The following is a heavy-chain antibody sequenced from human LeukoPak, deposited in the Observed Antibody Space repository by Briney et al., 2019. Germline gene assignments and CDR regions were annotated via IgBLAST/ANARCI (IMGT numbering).Heavy chain of an antibody. CDR2: ISGSGTST. Sequence: GGSLRLSCAASGFTFSSSGMSWVRQAPGKGLEWVSGISGSGTSTYYADSVKGRFTISRDNSKNTLYLQMNSLRAEDTAVYYCAKDNGYSYGYVGYWGQGTLVTVSS. CDR3: AKDNGYSYGYVGY. J-gene: IGHJ4*02. D-gene: IGHD5-18*01. V-gene: IGHV3-23*01. CDR1: GFTFSSSG.